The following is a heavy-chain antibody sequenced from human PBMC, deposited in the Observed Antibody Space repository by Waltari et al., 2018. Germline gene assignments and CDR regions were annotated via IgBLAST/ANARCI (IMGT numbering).Heavy chain of an antibody. CDR1: GASISSDSYS. CDR2: MYLSGST. D-gene: IGHD3-16*01. Sequence: QLQLQESGSGLVKPSQTLSLTCAVSGASISSDSYSWNWIRQPPGKGLEWIGNMYLSGSTYYNPDLKSRVTISVDRSKSQFSLKLSSVTAADTAVYYCARGGTLSGEGLGYWGQGTLVTVSS. V-gene: IGHV4-30-2*01. CDR3: ARGGTLSGEGLGY. J-gene: IGHJ4*02.